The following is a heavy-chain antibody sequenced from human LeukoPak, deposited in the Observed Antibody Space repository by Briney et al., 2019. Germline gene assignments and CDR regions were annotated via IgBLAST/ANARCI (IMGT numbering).Heavy chain of an antibody. CDR3: ARAGRDYYDSSGYPSFDY. CDR1: GFTFSDYY. D-gene: IGHD3-22*01. V-gene: IGHV3-11*04. Sequence: PGGSLRLSCAASGFTFSDYYMSWLRQAPGKGLEWVSYISSSGSTIYYADSVKGRFTISRDNAKNSLYLQMNSLRAEDTAVYYCARAGRDYYDSSGYPSFDYWGQGTLVTVSS. J-gene: IGHJ4*02. CDR2: ISSSGSTI.